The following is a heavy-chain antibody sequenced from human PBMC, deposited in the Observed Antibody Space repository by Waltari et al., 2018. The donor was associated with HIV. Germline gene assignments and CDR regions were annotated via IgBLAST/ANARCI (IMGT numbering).Heavy chain of an antibody. CDR2: TRYDGTNK. CDR1: GFTFSNLC. D-gene: IGHD3-22*01. J-gene: IGHJ4*02. Sequence: QVQLLESGGGVVQPGGSLSLSCTASGFTFSNLCMHWVRQAPGKGLQWVAFTRYDGTNKYYVDSVKGRFIISRDNSKNTLSLQMHSLRAEDTAVYYCAKAPHHYDSSGPVYWGQGTLVTVSS. V-gene: IGHV3-30*02. CDR3: AKAPHHYDSSGPVY.